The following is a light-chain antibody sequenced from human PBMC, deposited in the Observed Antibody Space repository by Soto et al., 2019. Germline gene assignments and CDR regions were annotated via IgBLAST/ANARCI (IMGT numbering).Light chain of an antibody. CDR1: SGSVSTSYY. V-gene: IGLV8-61*01. Sequence: QTVVTQEPSFSVSPGGTVTLTCGLSSGSVSTSYYPSWYQQTPGQAPRTLMYSTNTRSSGVPDRFSGSILGNKAALTITGAQADDESDYYCVLYMGSGIWVFGGGTKLTVL. J-gene: IGLJ3*02. CDR3: VLYMGSGIWV. CDR2: STN.